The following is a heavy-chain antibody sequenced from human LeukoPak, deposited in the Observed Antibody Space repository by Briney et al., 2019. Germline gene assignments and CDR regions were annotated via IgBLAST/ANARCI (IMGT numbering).Heavy chain of an antibody. CDR3: ARLSDAALAGGYYFDY. Sequence: PSETLSLSCTVSGGTISSYYWSWIRQPPGKGLEWIGYIYYSGRTNYNPSLKSRVTMSVDASKNQISPKLSSVTAADTAVYYCARLSDAALAGGYYFDYWGQGTLVTVSS. CDR2: IYYSGRT. V-gene: IGHV4-59*08. J-gene: IGHJ4*02. D-gene: IGHD5-18*01. CDR1: GGTISSYY.